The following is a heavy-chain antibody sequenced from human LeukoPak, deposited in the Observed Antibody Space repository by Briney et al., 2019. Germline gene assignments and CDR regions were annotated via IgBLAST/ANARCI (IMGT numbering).Heavy chain of an antibody. Sequence: QPGGSLRLSCAASRLTFSTYTMTWVRQAPGKGLEWVSGMSGSGGSTYYADSVKGRFTISRDNSKNTLYLQMNSLRAEDTAVYYCAKVGEVAVPAALDYWGQGTLVTVSS. J-gene: IGHJ4*02. CDR3: AKVGEVAVPAALDY. CDR2: MSGSGGST. D-gene: IGHD2-2*01. CDR1: RLTFSTYT. V-gene: IGHV3-23*01.